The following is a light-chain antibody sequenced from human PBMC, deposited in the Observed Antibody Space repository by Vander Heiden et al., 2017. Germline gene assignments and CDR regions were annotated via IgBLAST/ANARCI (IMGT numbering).Light chain of an antibody. CDR1: QSVSSN. Sequence: DIVVTQSPATLSVSPGDRATLSCRASQSVSSNLAWYQQKLGQAPRLLIYGASTRATGVPARFSGSGSGTEFTLTISSLQSEDSAVYYCQQHNNWPPWTFGQGTKVEIK. CDR3: QQHNNWPPWT. V-gene: IGKV3-15*01. J-gene: IGKJ1*01. CDR2: GAS.